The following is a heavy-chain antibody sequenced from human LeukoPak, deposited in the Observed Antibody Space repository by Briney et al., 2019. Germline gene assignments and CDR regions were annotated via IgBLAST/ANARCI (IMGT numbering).Heavy chain of an antibody. CDR2: INAGNGNT. Sequence: VASVKVSSKASGYTFTSYAMHLVRQAPGQRLEWMGWINAGNGNTKYSQKFQGRVTITRDTSASTAYMELSSLRSEDTAVYYCARGGGSSSWYFFDYWGQGTLVTVSS. V-gene: IGHV1-3*01. CDR3: ARGGGSSSWYFFDY. D-gene: IGHD6-13*01. J-gene: IGHJ4*02. CDR1: GYTFTSYA.